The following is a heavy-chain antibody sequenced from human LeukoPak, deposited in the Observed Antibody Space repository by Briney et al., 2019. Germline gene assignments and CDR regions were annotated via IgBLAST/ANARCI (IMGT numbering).Heavy chain of an antibody. Sequence: PGGSLRLSCAASGFTFDDCAMHWVRQAPGKGLEWVSGISWNSGSIGYADSVKGRFTISRDNAKNSLYLQMISLRAEDTALYYCAKDIGGDYFFDYWGQGTLVTVSS. CDR1: GFTFDDCA. D-gene: IGHD4-17*01. CDR3: AKDIGGDYFFDY. V-gene: IGHV3-9*01. J-gene: IGHJ4*02. CDR2: ISWNSGSI.